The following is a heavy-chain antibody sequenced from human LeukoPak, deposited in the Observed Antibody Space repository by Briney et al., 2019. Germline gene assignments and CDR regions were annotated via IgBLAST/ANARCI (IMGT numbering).Heavy chain of an antibody. Sequence: GGSLRLSCAASGFTFSSYWMSWVRQAPGKGLEWVANIKQDGSEKYYVDSVKGRFTISRDNAKNSLYLQMNSLRAEDTAVYYCARLSLQFDNWFDPWGQGTLVTVSS. CDR2: IKQDGSEK. J-gene: IGHJ5*02. V-gene: IGHV3-7*01. CDR1: GFTFSSYW. D-gene: IGHD4-11*01. CDR3: ARLSLQFDNWFDP.